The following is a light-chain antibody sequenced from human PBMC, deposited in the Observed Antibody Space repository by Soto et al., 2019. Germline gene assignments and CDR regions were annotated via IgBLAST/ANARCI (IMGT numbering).Light chain of an antibody. Sequence: QSVLTQPASVSGSPGQSITISCTGTSSDVGGYKYVSWYQQHPDKPPKLIIFEVSNRPSGISSRFSGSKSGNTASLTISGLQAEDEADYYCASYTSSSTSVIFGRGTKVTVL. CDR1: SSDVGGYKY. CDR2: EVS. V-gene: IGLV2-14*01. CDR3: ASYTSSSTSVI. J-gene: IGLJ2*01.